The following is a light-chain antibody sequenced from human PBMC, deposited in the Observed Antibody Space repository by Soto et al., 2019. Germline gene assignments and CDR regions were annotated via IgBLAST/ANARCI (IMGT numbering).Light chain of an antibody. CDR2: DSS. Sequence: EIVLTQSPATLSLSPGESAILSCRASQSVRNYLAWYQQKPGQAPRLLIYDSSTRATDIPARFSGSGSGTDFTLSISNLEPEDFVVYYCQQRSMRLPCTFGQGTKVEIK. J-gene: IGKJ1*01. CDR3: QQRSMRLPCT. CDR1: QSVRNY. V-gene: IGKV3-11*01.